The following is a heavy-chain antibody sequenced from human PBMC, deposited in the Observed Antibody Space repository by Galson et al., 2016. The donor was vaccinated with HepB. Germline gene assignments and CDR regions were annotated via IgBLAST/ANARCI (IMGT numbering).Heavy chain of an antibody. CDR2: ISSSSSYI. D-gene: IGHD5-18*01. V-gene: IGHV3-21*01. Sequence: SLRLSCAASGFTFSSYSMNWVRQAPGKGLEWVSSISSSSSYIYYADSVKGRFTISRDNAKNSLYLQMNSLRAEDTAVYYCCVDTAMDYVFDYWGQGTLVTVSS. J-gene: IGHJ4*02. CDR3: CVDTAMDYVFDY. CDR1: GFTFSSYS.